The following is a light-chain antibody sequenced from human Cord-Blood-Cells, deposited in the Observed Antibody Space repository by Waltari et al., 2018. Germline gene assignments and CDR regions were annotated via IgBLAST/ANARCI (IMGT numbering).Light chain of an antibody. CDR3: QQYYSTPYT. Sequence: DIVMTQSPDSLAVSLAERATINCKSSQSVLYSSNNKNYLAWYQQKPGQPPKLLIYWASTRESGVPDRVSGSGSGTDFTLTISSLQAEDVAVYYCQQYYSTPYTFGQGTKLEIK. CDR1: QSVLYSSNNKNY. V-gene: IGKV4-1*01. J-gene: IGKJ2*01. CDR2: WAS.